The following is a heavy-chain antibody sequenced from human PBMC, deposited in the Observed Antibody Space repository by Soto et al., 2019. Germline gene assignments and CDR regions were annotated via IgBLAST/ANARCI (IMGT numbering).Heavy chain of an antibody. CDR1: GGTFSTST. D-gene: IGHD6-25*01. V-gene: IGHV1-69*08. Sequence: QVQLVQSGAEVKKPGSSVKVSCKASGGTFSTSTFTWVRQAPGQGLEWMGRIIPILEVADYAQEFQGIVTITADKATNTAYMELSILKTEDTAVYYCARDTPIVSVFSGYYAIDYWGHGTLVTVSS. J-gene: IGHJ4*01. CDR3: ARDTPIVSVFSGYYAIDY. CDR2: IIPILEVA.